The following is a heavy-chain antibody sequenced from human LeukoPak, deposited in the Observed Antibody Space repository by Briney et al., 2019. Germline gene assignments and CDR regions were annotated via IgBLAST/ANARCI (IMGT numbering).Heavy chain of an antibody. V-gene: IGHV3-11*04. CDR3: ARERGYDFLSGSRVLFDR. CDR1: GFTFSDYY. J-gene: IGHJ4*02. Sequence: GGSLRLSCAASGFTFSDYYMSWIRQAPGKGLEWVSYISGSGSTIKYADSVKGRFTISRDNAKNSLYLQMNSLRAEDTAVYYCARERGYDFLSGSRVLFDRWGQGTLVTVSS. D-gene: IGHD3-3*01. CDR2: ISGSGSTI.